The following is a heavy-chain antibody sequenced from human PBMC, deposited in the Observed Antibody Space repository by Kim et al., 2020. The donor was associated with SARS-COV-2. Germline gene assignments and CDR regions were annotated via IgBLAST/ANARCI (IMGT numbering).Heavy chain of an antibody. V-gene: IGHV3-73*01. D-gene: IGHD6-19*01. CDR2: IRSKANSYAT. J-gene: IGHJ3*02. Sequence: GGSLRLSCAASGFTLSGSTVHWVRQASGKGLEWVGRIRSKANSYATAYAASVKNSFTISRDDSKNTAYLQMNRLKTEDAAVYYCTGVNPIGGGWYDAFDMWGEGRMVTVSS. CDR1: GFTLSGST. CDR3: TGVNPIGGGWYDAFDM.